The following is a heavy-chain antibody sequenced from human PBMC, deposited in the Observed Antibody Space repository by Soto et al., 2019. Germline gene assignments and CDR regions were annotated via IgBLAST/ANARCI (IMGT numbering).Heavy chain of an antibody. D-gene: IGHD3-3*01. Sequence: QVQLVQSGAEVKKPGSSVKVSCKASGGTFSSYAISWVRQAPGQGLEWMGVIIPIFGTANYAQKFQGRVTITADESTSTAYMELSSLRSEDTALYYCATPTVWSGYYYFDYWGQGTLVTVSS. V-gene: IGHV1-69*12. CDR2: IIPIFGTA. J-gene: IGHJ4*02. CDR1: GGTFSSYA. CDR3: ATPTVWSGYYYFDY.